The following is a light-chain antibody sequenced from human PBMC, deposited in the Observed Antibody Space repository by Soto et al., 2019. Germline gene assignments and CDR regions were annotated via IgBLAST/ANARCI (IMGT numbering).Light chain of an antibody. V-gene: IGKV1-9*01. J-gene: IGKJ5*01. CDR1: QGISSY. CDR3: QQLNTYPIM. Sequence: IQLTQSPSSLSASVGDRVTITCRASQGISSYLAWYQQKPGKAPKLLIYAASTLQSGVPSRFSGSGSGTEFTLSISSLQPEDFATDYCQQLNTYPIMFDQGKGMEIK. CDR2: AAS.